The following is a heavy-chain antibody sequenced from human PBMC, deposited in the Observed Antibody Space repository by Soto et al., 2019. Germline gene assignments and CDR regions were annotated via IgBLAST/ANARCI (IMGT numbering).Heavy chain of an antibody. J-gene: IGHJ6*02. D-gene: IGHD3-3*01. V-gene: IGHV3-21*01. CDR3: ASDSITIFGGGMDV. Sequence: GGSLRLCCVASDVTFSTYSMNLVRQAPGKGLEWVAYISATSNHIYYADSLKGRFTISRDNAKSSLYLHMNSLRAEDTAVYIFASDSITIFGGGMDVWGEATTATVSS. CDR1: DVTFSTYS. CDR2: ISATSNHI.